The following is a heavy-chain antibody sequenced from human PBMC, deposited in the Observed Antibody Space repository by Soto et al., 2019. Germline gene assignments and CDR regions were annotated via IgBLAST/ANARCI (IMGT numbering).Heavy chain of an antibody. CDR1: GYTFTGYY. CDR2: INPNSGGT. V-gene: IGHV1-2*04. CDR3: ARGGGPHPHGSGLDAFDI. D-gene: IGHD3-10*01. J-gene: IGHJ3*02. Sequence: QVQLVQSGAEVKKPGASVKVSCKASGYTFTGYYMHWVRQAPGQGLEWMGWINPNSGGTNYAQKFQGWVTMTRDTSISTAYMELSRLRSDDTAVYYCARGGGPHPHGSGLDAFDIWGQGTMVTVSS.